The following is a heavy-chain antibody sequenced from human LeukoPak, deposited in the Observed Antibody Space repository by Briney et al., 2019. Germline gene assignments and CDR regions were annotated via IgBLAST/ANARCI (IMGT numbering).Heavy chain of an antibody. Sequence: ASVKVSCKASGYTFTCYYIHWVRQAPGQGLEWMGWIYPYSGDTNYAQNFQGRVTMTRDTSISTACMELSSLKSDDTAVYYCARDRNSGSSLDIWGQGTMLTVSS. J-gene: IGHJ3*02. D-gene: IGHD6-6*01. V-gene: IGHV1-2*02. CDR3: ARDRNSGSSLDI. CDR1: GYTFTCYY. CDR2: IYPYSGDT.